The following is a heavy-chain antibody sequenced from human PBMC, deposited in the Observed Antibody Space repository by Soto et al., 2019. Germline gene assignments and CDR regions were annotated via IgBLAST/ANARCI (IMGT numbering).Heavy chain of an antibody. D-gene: IGHD5-18*01. Sequence: EVQLLESGGGLVQPGGSLRLSCAASGFTFSSYAMSWVRQAPGKGLEWVSAISGSGGSTYYADSVKGRFTISRDNSKNTLYLQMNSLRADDTAVYYCAKDLLGVADGYDAFDIWGQGTMVTVSS. CDR2: ISGSGGST. V-gene: IGHV3-23*01. J-gene: IGHJ3*02. CDR1: GFTFSSYA. CDR3: AKDLLGVADGYDAFDI.